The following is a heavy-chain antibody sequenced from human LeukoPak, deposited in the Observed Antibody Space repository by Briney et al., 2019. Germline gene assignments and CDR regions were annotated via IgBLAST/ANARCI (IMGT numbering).Heavy chain of an antibody. CDR1: GCTVSSNY. V-gene: IGHV3-66*01. Sequence: GGSLRLSCAASGCTVSSNYMSWVRQAPGKGLEWVSVIYSDDTTYYADSVKGRFTISRDNSKNTLHLQMNSLRAEDMAVYYCALSRYSSSSVWDFWGQGTLVTVSS. CDR2: IYSDDTT. CDR3: ALSRYSSSSVWDF. D-gene: IGHD6-6*01. J-gene: IGHJ4*02.